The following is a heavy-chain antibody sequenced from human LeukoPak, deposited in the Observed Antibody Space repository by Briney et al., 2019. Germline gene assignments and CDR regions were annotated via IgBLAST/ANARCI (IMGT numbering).Heavy chain of an antibody. D-gene: IGHD1-7*01. CDR3: ASLTYGNYYFDY. J-gene: IGHJ4*02. CDR1: GGSIGTYY. V-gene: IGHV4-59*08. Sequence: SETLSLTCSVSGGSIGTYYWSWIRQSPGKGLEWIGYIYYSGSTNYNPSLKSRVTISVDTSKNQFSLRLSSVTAADTAVYYCASLTYGNYYFDYWGQGTLVTVSS. CDR2: IYYSGST.